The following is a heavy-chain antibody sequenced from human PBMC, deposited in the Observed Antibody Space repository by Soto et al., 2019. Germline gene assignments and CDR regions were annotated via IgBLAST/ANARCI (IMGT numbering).Heavy chain of an antibody. D-gene: IGHD4-4*01. CDR3: GKDSYSNYGYFDY. J-gene: IGHJ4*02. V-gene: IGHV3-30*18. Sequence: QVHLVESGGGVVQPGRSLRLSCAASGFTFSIYGMHWVRQAPGKGLEWVAVISYDGSNKYYADSVKGRFTISRDNSKNTLYLQMNSLRAEDTADYYCGKDSYSNYGYFDYWGQGTLVTVSS. CDR1: GFTFSIYG. CDR2: ISYDGSNK.